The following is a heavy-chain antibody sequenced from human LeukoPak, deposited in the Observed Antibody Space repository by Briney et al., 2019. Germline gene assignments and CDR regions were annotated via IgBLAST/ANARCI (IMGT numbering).Heavy chain of an antibody. CDR1: GYRFTSYW. V-gene: IGHV5-51*01. CDR3: ARSDYYDSSGYYELPPEYFQH. Sequence: GGALKIPWQCFGYRFTSYWIGWVRQMPGKGVGGMGIIYPGDSETRYSQSFQGQDTISADKSISTAYLQWSSLKASDTAMYYCARSDYYDSSGYYELPPEYFQHWGQGTLVTVSS. CDR2: IYPGDSET. D-gene: IGHD3-22*01. J-gene: IGHJ1*01.